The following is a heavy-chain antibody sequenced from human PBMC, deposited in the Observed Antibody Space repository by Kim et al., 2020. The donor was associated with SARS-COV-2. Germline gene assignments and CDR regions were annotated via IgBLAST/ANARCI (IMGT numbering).Heavy chain of an antibody. J-gene: IGHJ4*02. CDR1: GFTFSSYA. Sequence: GGSLRLSCAASGFTFSSYAMSWVRQVPGKGLEWVSAITDSGASTSYADSVKGRFTISRDNFQNTLYLQMNSLRAEDTAVYYCAKGNSGWFFDCWGQGTLVTVSS. CDR2: ITDSGAST. CDR3: AKGNSGWFFDC. V-gene: IGHV3-23*01. D-gene: IGHD6-19*01.